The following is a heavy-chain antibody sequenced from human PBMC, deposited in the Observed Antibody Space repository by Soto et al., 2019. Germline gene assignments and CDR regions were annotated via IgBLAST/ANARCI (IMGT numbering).Heavy chain of an antibody. J-gene: IGHJ6*02. V-gene: IGHV5-51*01. Sequence: PGESLKISCKGSGYSFTSYWIGWVRQMPGKGLEWMGIIYPGDSDTRYSPSFQGQVTISADKSISTAYLQWSSLKASDTAMYYCAGTRIAVDGTNYYYGMDVWGQGTTVTVYS. CDR2: IYPGDSDT. D-gene: IGHD6-19*01. CDR1: GYSFTSYW. CDR3: AGTRIAVDGTNYYYGMDV.